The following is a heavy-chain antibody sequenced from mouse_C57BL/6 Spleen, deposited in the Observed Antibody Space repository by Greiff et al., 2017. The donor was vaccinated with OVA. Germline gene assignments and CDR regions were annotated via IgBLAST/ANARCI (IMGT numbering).Heavy chain of an antibody. V-gene: IGHV5-6*01. J-gene: IGHJ3*01. Sequence: EVKLMESGGDLVKPGGSLKLSCAASGFTFSSYGMSWVRQTPDKRLEWVATISSGGSYTYYPDSVKGRFTISRDNAKNTLYLQMSSLKSEDTAMYYCAREGGYDGETYWGQGTLVTVSA. CDR3: AREGGYDGETY. D-gene: IGHD2-3*01. CDR1: GFTFSSYG. CDR2: ISSGGSYT.